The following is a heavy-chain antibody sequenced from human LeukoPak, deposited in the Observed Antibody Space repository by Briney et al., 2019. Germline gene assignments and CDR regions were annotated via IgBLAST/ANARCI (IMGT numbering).Heavy chain of an antibody. Sequence: GGSLRLSCAASGFTFSTYGMHWVRQAPGEGLEWEAFIRYDGDNKYYADSVKGRFTISRDNSKSTLYLQMRSLRAEDTAVYYCAKDVRRYCSSTSCYPHHWFDPWGQGPLVPVSS. CDR2: IRYDGDNK. CDR3: AKDVRRYCSSTSCYPHHWFDP. D-gene: IGHD2-2*01. CDR1: GFTFSTYG. J-gene: IGHJ5*02. V-gene: IGHV3-30*02.